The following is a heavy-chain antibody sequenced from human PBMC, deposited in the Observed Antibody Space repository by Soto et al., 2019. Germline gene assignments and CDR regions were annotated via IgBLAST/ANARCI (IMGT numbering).Heavy chain of an antibody. CDR3: TRRTNYYDGSGYYYDYFDY. D-gene: IGHD3-22*01. J-gene: IGHJ4*02. CDR2: ISVYNGNT. CDR1: GYTFTSYD. V-gene: IGHV1-18*01. Sequence: QVQLVQSGAEVKKPGASVQVSCKPAGYTFTSYDISWVRQAPGQGLQWMGWISVYNGNTNYAQNLQGRVTMTTYTSTSTAYMELRSLRSDDTAVYYCTRRTNYYDGSGYYYDYFDYWGQGTLVTVSS.